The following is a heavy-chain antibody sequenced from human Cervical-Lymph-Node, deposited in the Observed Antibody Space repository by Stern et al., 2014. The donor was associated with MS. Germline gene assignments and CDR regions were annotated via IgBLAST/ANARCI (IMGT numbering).Heavy chain of an antibody. V-gene: IGHV1-18*04. CDR2: ISAYNGNT. D-gene: IGHD6-19*01. J-gene: IGHJ4*01. CDR1: GYTFTSYG. CDR3: ARGALPSSGWRMGYGY. Sequence: QLVQSGAEVKKHGASVKGSCKGSGYTFTSYGISWVRQAPGQGLEWMGRISAYNGNTNYNQKPEGRVTRTTDKSPRTAYMELRSLRSDDTAVYYCARGALPSSGWRMGYGYWGHGTLFTVSS.